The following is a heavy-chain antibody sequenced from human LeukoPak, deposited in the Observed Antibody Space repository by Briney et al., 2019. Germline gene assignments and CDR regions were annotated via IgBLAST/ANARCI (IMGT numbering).Heavy chain of an antibody. D-gene: IGHD2-2*01. CDR1: GGSISSHY. CDR3: ARGGYCSSTSCLSFDY. V-gene: IGHV4-59*11. Sequence: SETLSLTCTVSGGSISSHYWSWIRQPPGKGLEWIWYIYYSGSTNYNPSLKSRVTISVDTSKNQFSLKLSSVTAADTAVYYCARGGYCSSTSCLSFDYWGQGTLVTVSS. J-gene: IGHJ4*02. CDR2: IYYSGST.